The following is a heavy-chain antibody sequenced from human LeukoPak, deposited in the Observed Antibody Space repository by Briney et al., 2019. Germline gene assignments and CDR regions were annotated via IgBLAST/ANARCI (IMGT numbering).Heavy chain of an antibody. CDR3: AKDNVAAAGRYFDY. CDR2: ISHDGSNK. D-gene: IGHD6-13*01. Sequence: GESLRLSCAASGFTFSNYGMHWVRQAPGKGLEWVALISHDGSNKYFADSVKGRFTISRDNSKNTLYLQMHSLRAEDTAVYYCAKDNVAAAGRYFDYWGQGTLVTVSS. V-gene: IGHV3-30*18. CDR1: GFTFSNYG. J-gene: IGHJ4*02.